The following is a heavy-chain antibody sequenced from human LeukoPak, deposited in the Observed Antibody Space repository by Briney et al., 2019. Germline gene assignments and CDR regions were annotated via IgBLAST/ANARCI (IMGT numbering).Heavy chain of an antibody. J-gene: IGHJ4*02. CDR2: IYISGST. Sequence: SQTLSLTCTVSGGSISSGFYYWSWIRQPAGKGLEWIGRIYISGSTNYNPSLKSRVTISVDTSKNQFSLKLSSVTAADTAVYYCARMVRGVMPRPFDYWGQGTLVTVSS. CDR3: ARMVRGVMPRPFDY. V-gene: IGHV4-61*02. CDR1: GGSISSGFYY. D-gene: IGHD3-10*01.